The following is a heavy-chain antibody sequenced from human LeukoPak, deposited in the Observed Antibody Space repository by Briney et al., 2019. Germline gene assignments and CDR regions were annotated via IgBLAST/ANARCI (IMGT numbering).Heavy chain of an antibody. CDR3: AREAAGTTQEYFQH. Sequence: ASVKVSCKASGYTFTSYGISWVRQAPGQGLEWMGWISAYNGNTNYAQKLQGRVTMTTDTSTSTAYMELSRLRSDDTAVYYCAREAAGTTQEYFQHWGQGTLVTVSS. J-gene: IGHJ1*01. CDR2: ISAYNGNT. CDR1: GYTFTSYG. D-gene: IGHD6-13*01. V-gene: IGHV1-18*01.